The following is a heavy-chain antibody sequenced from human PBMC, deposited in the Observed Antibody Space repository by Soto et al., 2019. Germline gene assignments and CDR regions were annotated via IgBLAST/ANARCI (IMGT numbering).Heavy chain of an antibody. CDR1: GYTFTSYG. CDR3: ARAIAYCGGDCYSVAGY. D-gene: IGHD2-21*02. V-gene: IGHV1-18*01. Sequence: QVPLVQSGAEVKKPGASVKVSCKASGYTFTSYGISWVRQAPGQGLEWMGWISAYNGNTNYAQKLQGRVTMTTDTSTSTAYMELRSLRSDDTAVYYCARAIAYCGGDCYSVAGYWGQGTLVTVSS. J-gene: IGHJ4*02. CDR2: ISAYNGNT.